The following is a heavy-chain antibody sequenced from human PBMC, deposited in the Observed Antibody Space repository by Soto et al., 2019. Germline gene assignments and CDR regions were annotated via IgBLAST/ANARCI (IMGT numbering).Heavy chain of an antibody. CDR2: INWNGENI. CDR3: TRGRGAAHAESNEY. D-gene: IGHD3-10*01. J-gene: IGHJ4*02. V-gene: IGHV3-9*01. CDR1: GFTFDDYA. Sequence: EVQLVQSGGGLVQPGRSLRLSCAAAGFTFDDYAMHWVRQAPGKGLEWVSSINWNGENIFYADSVKGRFTVSRANAKNSLSLQMNSLRLEDTAFYYCTRGRGAAHAESNEYWGQGTLVTGSS.